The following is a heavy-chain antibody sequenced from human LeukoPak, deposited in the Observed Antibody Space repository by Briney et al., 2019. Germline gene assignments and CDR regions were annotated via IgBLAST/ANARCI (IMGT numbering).Heavy chain of an antibody. Sequence: GGSLRLSCAPSGFTFSSDSMNWVRQAPGEGLEWVSSISSSSSYIYYADSVKGRFTISRDNAKNSLYLQMNSLRAEDTAVYYCVREAAATLFDYWGQGTLVTVSS. D-gene: IGHD1-26*01. J-gene: IGHJ4*02. V-gene: IGHV3-21*01. CDR2: ISSSSSYI. CDR3: VREAAATLFDY. CDR1: GFTFSSDS.